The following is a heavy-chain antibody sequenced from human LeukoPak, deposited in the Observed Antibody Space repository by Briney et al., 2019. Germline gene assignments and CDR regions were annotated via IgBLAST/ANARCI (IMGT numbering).Heavy chain of an antibody. CDR1: GGSISSSSYY. D-gene: IGHD6-13*01. J-gene: IGHJ4*02. CDR3: ATTPLAAAGYFDY. CDR2: IYYSGST. V-gene: IGHV4-39*01. Sequence: SETLSLTCTVSGGSISSSSYYWGWIRQPPGTGLEWIGSIYYSGSTYYNPSLKSRVTISVDTSKNQFSLKLSSVTAADTAVYYCATTPLAAAGYFDYWGQGTLVTVSS.